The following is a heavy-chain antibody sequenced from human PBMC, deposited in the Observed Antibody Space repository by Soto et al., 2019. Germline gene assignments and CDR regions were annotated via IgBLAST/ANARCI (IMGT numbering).Heavy chain of an antibody. CDR3: ARDGSMILTE. J-gene: IGHJ4*02. Sequence: QVELVEWGGGVVQPGRSLRISCAASGFTFTTYGMHWVRQAPGKGLEWVAHIWYDGSNKYYADSVKGRFTISRDNSKGTVFLQMNSLSAEDTAVYYCARDGSMILTEWGQGTLVTVSS. CDR2: IWYDGSNK. CDR1: GFTFTTYG. V-gene: IGHV3-33*01. D-gene: IGHD3-22*01.